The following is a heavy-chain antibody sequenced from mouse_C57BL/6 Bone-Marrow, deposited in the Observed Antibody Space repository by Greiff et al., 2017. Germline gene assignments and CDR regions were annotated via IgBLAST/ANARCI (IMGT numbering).Heavy chain of an antibody. Sequence: EVKLMESGPGLVKPSQSLSLTCSVTGYSITSGYYWNWIRQFPGNKLEWMGYISYDGSNNYNPSLKNRISITRDTSKNQFFLKLNSVTTEDTATYCCAREGRASDYWGQGTTLTVSS. V-gene: IGHV3-6*01. J-gene: IGHJ2*01. D-gene: IGHD3-3*01. CDR3: AREGRASDY. CDR2: ISYDGSN. CDR1: GYSITSGYY.